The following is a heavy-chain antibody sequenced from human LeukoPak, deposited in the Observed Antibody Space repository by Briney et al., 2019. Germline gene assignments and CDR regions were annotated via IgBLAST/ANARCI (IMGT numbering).Heavy chain of an antibody. J-gene: IGHJ5*02. CDR2: ISSSSSYI. Sequence: PGGSLRLSCAASGFTFSSYWMNWVRQAPGKGLEWVSSISSSSSYIYYADSVKGRFTISRDNAKNSLYLQMNSLRAEDTAVYYCARGKATVFVNWFDPWGQGTLVTVSS. CDR1: GFTFSSYW. V-gene: IGHV3-21*01. CDR3: ARGKATVFVNWFDP.